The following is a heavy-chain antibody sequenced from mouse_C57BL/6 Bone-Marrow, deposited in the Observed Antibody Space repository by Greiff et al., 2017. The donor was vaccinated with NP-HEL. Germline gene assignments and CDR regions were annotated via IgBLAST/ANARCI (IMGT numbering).Heavy chain of an antibody. Sequence: QVQLQQSGPELVKPGASVKISCKASGYAFSSSWMNWVKQRPGKGLEWIGRIYPGDGDTNYNGKFKGKATLTADKSSSTAYMQLSSLTSEDSAVYVCARRDYGNFAYWGQGTLVTVSA. D-gene: IGHD2-1*01. V-gene: IGHV1-82*01. CDR3: ARRDYGNFAY. CDR2: IYPGDGDT. J-gene: IGHJ3*01. CDR1: GYAFSSSW.